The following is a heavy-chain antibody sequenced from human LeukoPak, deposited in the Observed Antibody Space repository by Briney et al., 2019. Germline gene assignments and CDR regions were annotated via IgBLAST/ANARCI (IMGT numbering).Heavy chain of an antibody. Sequence: PSETLSLTCTVSGGSISSSSYYWGWIRQPPGKGLEWIGSIYYSGSTYYNPSLTSRVTISVDTSKNQFSLKLSSVTAADTAVYYCASTIAAAGTPYNWFDPWGQGTLVTVSS. CDR2: IYYSGST. D-gene: IGHD6-13*01. V-gene: IGHV4-39*01. CDR1: GGSISSSSYY. CDR3: ASTIAAAGTPYNWFDP. J-gene: IGHJ5*02.